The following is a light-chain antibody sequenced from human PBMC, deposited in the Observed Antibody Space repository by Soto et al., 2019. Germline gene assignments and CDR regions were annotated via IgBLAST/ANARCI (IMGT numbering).Light chain of an antibody. Sequence: SYDLAQPPSVSVAPGQTARITCGRNNIGSQSVHWYQQKPGQAPVLVVYDDAERPSGVPERFSGSKSGNMATLTISRVEAGDEADYYCQVCESNSVFVFGIGTKVT. CDR1: NIGSQS. J-gene: IGLJ1*01. V-gene: IGLV3-21*02. CDR3: QVCESNSVFV. CDR2: DDA.